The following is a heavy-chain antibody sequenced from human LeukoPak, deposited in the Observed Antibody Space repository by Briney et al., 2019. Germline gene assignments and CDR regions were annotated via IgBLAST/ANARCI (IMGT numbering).Heavy chain of an antibody. J-gene: IGHJ5*01. D-gene: IGHD6-19*01. CDR3: AKPISGGLAVTADWFHP. Sequence: GASLRLSCSASGFAFSVYAMSWLRQPPGKGLEWVSTINANSGTTSYAASVRGRFTISRDNSKNTLYLQLNTLRADDTATYYCAKPISGGLAVTADWFHPWGQGTLVVVSS. CDR2: INANSGTT. V-gene: IGHV3-23*01. CDR1: GFAFSVYA.